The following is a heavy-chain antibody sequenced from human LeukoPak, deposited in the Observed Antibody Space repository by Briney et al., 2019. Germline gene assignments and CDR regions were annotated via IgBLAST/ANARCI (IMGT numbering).Heavy chain of an antibody. V-gene: IGHV4-4*09. CDR1: GGSISSYY. CDR3: ARRRIAVAGNWFDP. J-gene: IGHJ5*02. D-gene: IGHD6-19*01. CDR2: IYISGST. Sequence: SETLSLTCTVSGGSISSYYRSWLRQPPGKGLEWIGYIYISGSTNYNPSLKSRVTISVDTSKNQFSLKLSSVTAADTAVYYCARRRIAVAGNWFDPWGQGTLVTVSS.